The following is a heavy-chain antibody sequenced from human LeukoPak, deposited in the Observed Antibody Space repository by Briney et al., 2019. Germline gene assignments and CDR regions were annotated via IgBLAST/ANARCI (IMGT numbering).Heavy chain of an antibody. Sequence: PSETLSLTCTVSGGSISSYYWSWIRQPPGKGLEWIGYIYYSGSTNYNPSLKSRVTISVDTSKNQFSLKLSSVTAADTAVYYCARVFRNYYGSGSYYRGVSYWFDPWGQGTLVTVSS. CDR1: GGSISSYY. V-gene: IGHV4-59*08. J-gene: IGHJ5*02. D-gene: IGHD3-10*01. CDR3: ARVFRNYYGSGSYYRGVSYWFDP. CDR2: IYYSGST.